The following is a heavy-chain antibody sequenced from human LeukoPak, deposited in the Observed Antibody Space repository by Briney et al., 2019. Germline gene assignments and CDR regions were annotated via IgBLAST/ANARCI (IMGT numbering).Heavy chain of an antibody. V-gene: IGHV3-49*04. J-gene: IGHJ6*02. CDR1: GFTFGDHA. Sequence: GRSLRLSCITSGFTFGDHAMSWVRQAPGKGLDWEGFIRSKGYGGTTEYAASVRGRFTISRDDSKSIAYLQMNSLKSEDTAVYYCTRGPTGRWLYYGMDVWGQGTTVIVSS. CDR2: IRSKGYGGTT. CDR3: TRGPTGRWLYYGMDV. D-gene: IGHD5-24*01.